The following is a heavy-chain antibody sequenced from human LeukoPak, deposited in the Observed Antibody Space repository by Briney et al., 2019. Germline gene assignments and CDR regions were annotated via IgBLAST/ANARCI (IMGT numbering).Heavy chain of an antibody. CDR1: GYTFTGFY. CDR2: VNPNSGGT. Sequence: ASVKVSCKASGYTFTGFYIHWVRQAPGERPQWMGWVNPNSGGTNYAKKFQGRVTLTRDTSITTAYMELSSLRADDTAVCYCATSDLRFGFGDWFDPWGQGTLVTVSS. D-gene: IGHD3-10*01. V-gene: IGHV1-2*02. CDR3: ATSDLRFGFGDWFDP. J-gene: IGHJ5*02.